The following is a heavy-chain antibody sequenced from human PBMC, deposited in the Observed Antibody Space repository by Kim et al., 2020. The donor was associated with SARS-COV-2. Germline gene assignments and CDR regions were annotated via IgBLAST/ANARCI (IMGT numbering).Heavy chain of an antibody. CDR1: GFTISTYW. D-gene: IGHD3-10*01. J-gene: IGHJ4*02. CDR3: KRDPGTY. V-gene: IGHV3-7*01. CDR2: IKGDGSKA. Sequence: GGSLRLSCVASGFTISTYWMPWVRQPPGKGLVWVCHIKGDGSKAYYADSVKGRFTISRDNAKNSLYLQMNSLRAEDTAVYYCKRDPGTYWGQGTLVIVSS.